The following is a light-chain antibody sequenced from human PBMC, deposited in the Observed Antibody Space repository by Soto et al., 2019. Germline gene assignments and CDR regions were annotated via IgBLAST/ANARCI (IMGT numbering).Light chain of an antibody. J-gene: IGKJ1*01. V-gene: IGKV1-5*03. CDR3: QHKRT. Sequence: EIQMTQSPSTLSASVGDRVTITCRASQSISNWLAWYQQKPGKAPKLLIYKASSLESGVPSRFSGSGSGTEFTLTISSLQPDDFATYYCQHKRTFGQGTKVEIK. CDR2: KAS. CDR1: QSISNW.